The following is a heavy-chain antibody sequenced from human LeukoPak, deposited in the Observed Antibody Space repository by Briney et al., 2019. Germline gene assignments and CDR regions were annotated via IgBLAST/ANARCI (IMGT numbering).Heavy chain of an antibody. Sequence: SETLSLTCAVSGGSISSGGYSWSWIRQPPGKGLEWIGYIYHSGSTYYNPSLKSRVTISVDRSKNQFSLKLSSVTAADTAVYYCARGYCSAGSCPAPNWFDPWGQGTLVTVSS. CDR2: IYHSGST. V-gene: IGHV4-30-2*01. CDR1: GGSISSGGYS. CDR3: ARGYCSAGSCPAPNWFDP. D-gene: IGHD2-15*01. J-gene: IGHJ5*02.